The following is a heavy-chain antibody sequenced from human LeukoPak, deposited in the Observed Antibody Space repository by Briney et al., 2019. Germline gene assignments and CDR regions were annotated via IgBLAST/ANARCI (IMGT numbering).Heavy chain of an antibody. CDR2: IYWDDDK. J-gene: IGHJ4*02. CDR1: GFSLRTSGGG. Sequence: SGPTLLNPTPTLTLTCTFSGFSLRTSGGGVGWIRQPPGKALEWLSLIYWDDDKRYSPSLKSRLTITKDTSKNQLVLTMTNMDPVDTATYYCAHSKAGIAADVNWGQGTLVTVSS. CDR3: AHSKAGIAADVN. D-gene: IGHD6-13*01. V-gene: IGHV2-5*02.